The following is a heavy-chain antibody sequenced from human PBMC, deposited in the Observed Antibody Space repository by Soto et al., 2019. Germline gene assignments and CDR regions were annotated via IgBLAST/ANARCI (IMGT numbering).Heavy chain of an antibody. D-gene: IGHD2-15*01. CDR3: ARDLTQYLVVVVAATGKGAFDI. J-gene: IGHJ3*02. CDR2: ISSSSSYI. Sequence: EVQLVESGGGLVKPGGSLRLSCAASGFTFSSYSMNWVRQAQGKGLEWVSSISSSSSYIYYADSVKGRFTFSRENAKNSLYLQMNSLRAEDTAVYYCARDLTQYLVVVVAATGKGAFDIWGQGTMFTVSS. CDR1: GFTFSSYS. V-gene: IGHV3-21*01.